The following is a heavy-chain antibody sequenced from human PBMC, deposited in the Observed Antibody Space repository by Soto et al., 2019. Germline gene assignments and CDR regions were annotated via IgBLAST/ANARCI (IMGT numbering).Heavy chain of an antibody. V-gene: IGHV3-30*18. Sequence: GGSLRLSCAASGFTFSSYGMHWVRQAPGKGLEWVAVISYDGSNKYYADSVKGRFTISRDNSKNTLYLQMNSLRAEDTAVYYCAKDRGRSGSRVWYYGMDVWGQGTTVTVSS. CDR3: AKDRGRSGSRVWYYGMDV. CDR2: ISYDGSNK. D-gene: IGHD3-10*01. CDR1: GFTFSSYG. J-gene: IGHJ6*02.